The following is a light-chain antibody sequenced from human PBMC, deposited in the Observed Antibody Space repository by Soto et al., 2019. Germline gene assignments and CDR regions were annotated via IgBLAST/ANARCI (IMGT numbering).Light chain of an antibody. Sequence: EIVLTQSPATLSVSPGERATLSCRASQSVSSNLAWYQQKPGQAPRLLIYGASTRATGIPARFSGSGSGTEFTLTINSLQAEDVAVYYCQQYYLTPTFGQGTRLEIK. CDR1: QSVSSN. V-gene: IGKV3-15*01. CDR2: GAS. J-gene: IGKJ5*01. CDR3: QQYYLTPT.